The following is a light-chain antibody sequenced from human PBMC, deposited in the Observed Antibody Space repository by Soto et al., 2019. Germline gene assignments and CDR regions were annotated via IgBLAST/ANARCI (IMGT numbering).Light chain of an antibody. CDR2: GAS. Sequence: EIVMTQSLGTLSVSPGERATLSCRASQSVSRNVAWSQHKPGQAPRLLLYGASTRATGIPARFSGSGSGTDFTLIISSLQSEDFAVYYCQLYNNWPPLTFGQGTRLEIK. J-gene: IGKJ5*01. V-gene: IGKV3-15*01. CDR3: QLYNNWPPLT. CDR1: QSVSRN.